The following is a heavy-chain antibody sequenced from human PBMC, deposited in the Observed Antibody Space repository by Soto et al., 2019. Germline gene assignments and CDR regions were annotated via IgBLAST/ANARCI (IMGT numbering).Heavy chain of an antibody. D-gene: IGHD3-16*02. CDR2: IFSNDEK. Sequence: QVTLKESGPVLVKPTETLTLTCTVSGFSLSNARMGVSWIRQPPGKALEWLAHIFSNDEKSYSTSLKSRLTIPKDTSNSQVVLTMTNMDPVDTATYYCARMVMITFGGVIAPNWFDPWGQGTLVTVSS. J-gene: IGHJ5*02. CDR3: ARMVMITFGGVIAPNWFDP. V-gene: IGHV2-26*01. CDR1: GFSLSNARMG.